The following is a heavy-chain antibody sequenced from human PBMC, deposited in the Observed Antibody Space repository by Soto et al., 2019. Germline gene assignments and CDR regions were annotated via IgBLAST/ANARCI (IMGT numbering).Heavy chain of an antibody. CDR3: ARDSADFYIWGSYRYHAAPRPDAFDI. J-gene: IGHJ3*02. D-gene: IGHD3-16*02. V-gene: IGHV4-59*01. CDR2: IYYSGST. CDR1: GGSISSYY. Sequence: QVQLQESGPGLVKPSETLSLTCTVSGGSISSYYWSWIRQPPGKGLEWIGYIYYSGSTNYNPSLKSRVTIAVDTSKNQFSLQLSFVTAADTAVYYCARDSADFYIWGSYRYHAAPRPDAFDIWGQGTMVTVSS.